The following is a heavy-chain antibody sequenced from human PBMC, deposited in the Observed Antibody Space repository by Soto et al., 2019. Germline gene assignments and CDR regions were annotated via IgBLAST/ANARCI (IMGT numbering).Heavy chain of an antibody. D-gene: IGHD2-2*01. CDR1: GYTFTGYY. V-gene: IGHV1-2*02. CDR3: ARVGYCSSTSCYYYYYYGMDV. CDR2: INPNSGGT. J-gene: IGHJ6*02. Sequence: GASVKVSCKASGYTFTGYYMHWVRQAPGQGLEWMGWINPNSGGTNYAQKFQGRVTMTRDTSISTAYMELSRLRSDDTAVYYCARVGYCSSTSCYYYYYYGMDVWGQGXTVTVYS.